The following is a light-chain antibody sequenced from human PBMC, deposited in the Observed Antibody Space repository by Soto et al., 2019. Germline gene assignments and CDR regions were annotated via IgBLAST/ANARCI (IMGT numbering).Light chain of an antibody. V-gene: IGKV3-15*01. CDR3: QQYNNWPPYT. J-gene: IGKJ2*01. CDR1: QSVSSN. CDR2: GAS. Sequence: EIVMTQSPATLSVSPGERATLSCRASQSVSSNLAWYQQKPGQAPRLLIYGASTRATGIPTRFSGSGSGTEFNLTISSLQSEDFEFYYCQQYNNWPPYTFGQGTKLEI.